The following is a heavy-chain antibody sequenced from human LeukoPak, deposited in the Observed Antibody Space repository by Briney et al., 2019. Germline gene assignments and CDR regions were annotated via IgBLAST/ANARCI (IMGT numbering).Heavy chain of an antibody. J-gene: IGHJ6*03. CDR3: ARGGDDFWSGYYRYYYYMDV. CDR2: IIPIFGTA. Sequence: ASVKVSCKASGYTFTSYGISWVRQAPGQGLEWMGRIIPIFGTANYAQKFQGRVTITTDESTSTAYMELSSLRSEDTAVYYCARGGDDFWSGYYRYYYYMDVWGKGTTVTVSS. D-gene: IGHD3-3*01. V-gene: IGHV1-69*05. CDR1: GYTFTSYG.